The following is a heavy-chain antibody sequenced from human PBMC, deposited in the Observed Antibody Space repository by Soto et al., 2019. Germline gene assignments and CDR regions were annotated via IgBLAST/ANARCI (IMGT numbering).Heavy chain of an antibody. D-gene: IGHD4-17*01. CDR2: IYHSGST. CDR1: CYSISSGYY. V-gene: IGHV4-38-2*01. CDR3: ARVQTTVVFNWFDP. J-gene: IGHJ5*02. Sequence: PSETLSLTCAVSCYSISSGYYWGWIRQPPGKGLEWIGSIYHSGSTYYNPSLKSRVTISVDTSKNQFSLKLSSVTAADTAVYYCARVQTTVVFNWFDPWGQGTLVTVSS.